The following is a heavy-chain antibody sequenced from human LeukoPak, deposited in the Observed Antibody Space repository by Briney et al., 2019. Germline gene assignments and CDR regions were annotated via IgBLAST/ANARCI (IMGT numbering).Heavy chain of an antibody. CDR3: VREMLAASGLDY. CDR1: GFTFSSYE. CDR2: ISSDGTSI. Sequence: PGGSLRLSCVASGFTFSSYEMTWVRQAPGKGLEWLSHISSDGTSICSAASVKGRFTVSRDNAKNSLYLQMNNLRAEDTAIYYCVREMLAASGLDYWGQGILLTAS. V-gene: IGHV3-48*03. D-gene: IGHD6-13*01. J-gene: IGHJ4*02.